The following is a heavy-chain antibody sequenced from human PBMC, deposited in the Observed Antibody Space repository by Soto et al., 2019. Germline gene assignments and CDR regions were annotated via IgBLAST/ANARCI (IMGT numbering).Heavy chain of an antibody. J-gene: IGHJ6*02. CDR1: GFTFSNYG. CDR3: AQSRDAYNFYFYYGMDV. CDR2: ILYDGSNK. V-gene: IGHV3-30*18. Sequence: QVQLVESGGGVVQPGTSLRLSCAASGFTFSNYGMHWVRQTPGKGLEWVALILYDGSNKYYADSVKGRFTIPRDNSKNTLYLKVSSLRAEDTAVYYCAQSRDAYNFYFYYGMDVWGQGTSVTVSS. D-gene: IGHD1-1*01.